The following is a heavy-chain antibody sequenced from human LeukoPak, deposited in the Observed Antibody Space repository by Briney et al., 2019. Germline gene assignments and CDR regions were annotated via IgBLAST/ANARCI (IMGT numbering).Heavy chain of an antibody. J-gene: IGHJ6*02. CDR1: GGSISSGGYY. V-gene: IGHV4-31*03. Sequence: SQTLSLTCTVSGGSISSGGYYWSWIRQHPGKGLEWIGYIYYSGSTYYNPSLKRRVTISVDTSKNQFSLKLSSVTAADTAVYYCARGIWFGELSNYYYGMDVWGQGTTVTVSS. CDR2: IYYSGST. CDR3: ARGIWFGELSNYYYGMDV. D-gene: IGHD3-10*01.